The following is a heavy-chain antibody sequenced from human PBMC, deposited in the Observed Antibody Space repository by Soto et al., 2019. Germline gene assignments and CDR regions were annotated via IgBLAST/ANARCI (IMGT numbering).Heavy chain of an antibody. CDR1: GGTFSSYA. CDR2: IIPIFGTA. CDR3: ARESIGYCSSTSSNQTRGFDP. J-gene: IGHJ5*02. Sequence: SVKVSCKASGGTFSSYAISWVRQAPGQGLEWMGGIIPIFGTANYAQKFQGRVTITADESTSTAYMELSSLRSEDTAVYYCARESIGYCSSTSSNQTRGFDPWGQGTLVTVSS. V-gene: IGHV1-69*13. D-gene: IGHD2-2*01.